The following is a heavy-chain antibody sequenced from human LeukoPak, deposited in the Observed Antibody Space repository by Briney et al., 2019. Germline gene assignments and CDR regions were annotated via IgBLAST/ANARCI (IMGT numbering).Heavy chain of an antibody. CDR1: GGTFSSYA. V-gene: IGHV1-69*05. J-gene: IGHJ6*03. Sequence: SVKVSCKASGGTFSSYAISWVRQAPGQGLEWMGGIIPIFGTANYAQKLQGRVTITRDTSIDTAYMQLSRLRSDDTAVYYCAKDRYGDYEAPFHYYMDAWGRGTTVTVSS. D-gene: IGHD5-12*01. CDR2: IIPIFGTA. CDR3: AKDRYGDYEAPFHYYMDA.